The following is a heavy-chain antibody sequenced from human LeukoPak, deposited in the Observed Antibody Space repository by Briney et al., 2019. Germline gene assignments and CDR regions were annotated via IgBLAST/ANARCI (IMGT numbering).Heavy chain of an antibody. V-gene: IGHV1-8*01. CDR2: MNPNSGNT. Sequence: ASVKVSCKASGYTFTSYDINWVRQATGQGLEWIGWMNPNSGNTGYAQQFQGRVTMTEDTSTDTAYMELSSLRSEDTAVYYCATHWKVGAMYYFDYWGQGTLVTVSS. D-gene: IGHD1-26*01. CDR3: ATHWKVGAMYYFDY. J-gene: IGHJ4*02. CDR1: GYTFTSYD.